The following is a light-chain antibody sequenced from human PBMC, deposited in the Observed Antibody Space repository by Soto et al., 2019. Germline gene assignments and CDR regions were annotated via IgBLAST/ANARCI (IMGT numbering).Light chain of an antibody. J-gene: IGKJ1*01. CDR2: DAS. Sequence: EIVLTQSPATLSLSPGERATLPCRASQSVSSYLAWYQQKPGQAPRLLIYDASTRATGIAGRFSGSGSETEFTLIIRSLQSEDSALYYCHQYNNWPWTFGQGTKVDIK. V-gene: IGKV3-15*01. CDR1: QSVSSY. CDR3: HQYNNWPWT.